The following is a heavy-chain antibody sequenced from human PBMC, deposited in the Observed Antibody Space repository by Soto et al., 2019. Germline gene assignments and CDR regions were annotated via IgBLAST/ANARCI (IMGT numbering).Heavy chain of an antibody. CDR3: ARSGFCGYTDC. CDR1: ADSVSSNSAA. V-gene: IGHV6-1*01. D-gene: IGHD3-22*01. J-gene: IGHJ4*02. CDR2: TDYRSKLYN. Sequence: PSQTLSLTCAISADSVSSNSAAWNWISHSPSRGLDWLGRTDYRSKLYNHYAVSVKSRITVNPDTSKYQFSLQLNSVTPEDTAVYYCARSGFCGYTDCWGQGPL.